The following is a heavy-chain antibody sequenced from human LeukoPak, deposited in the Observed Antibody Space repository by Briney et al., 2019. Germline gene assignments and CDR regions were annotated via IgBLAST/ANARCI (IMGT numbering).Heavy chain of an antibody. CDR2: ISSSGSTI. CDR1: GFTFSSYE. J-gene: IGHJ4*02. CDR3: AKGQRGSVTSTFDY. Sequence: GGSLRLSCAASGFTFSSYEMNWVRQAPGKGLEWVSYISSSGSTIYYADSVKGRFTISRDNSKNTLYLQMNSLRAEDTAVYYCAKGQRGSVTSTFDYWGQGTLVTVSS. V-gene: IGHV3-48*03. D-gene: IGHD6-19*01.